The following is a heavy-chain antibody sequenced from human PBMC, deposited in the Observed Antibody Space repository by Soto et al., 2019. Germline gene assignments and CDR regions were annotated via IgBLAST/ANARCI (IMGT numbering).Heavy chain of an antibody. CDR1: GGSFSGYY. CDR2: INHSGST. CDR3: ARGQSSLLLDC. V-gene: IGHV4-34*01. Sequence: QVQLQQWGAGLLKPSETLSLTCAVYGGSFSGYYWSWIRQPPGKGLEWIGEINHSGSTNYNPSLKSRVTISVDTSKNQFSLKLSSETAADTAVYYCARGQSSLLLDCWGQGVLVTVSS. J-gene: IGHJ4*02. D-gene: IGHD2-8*02.